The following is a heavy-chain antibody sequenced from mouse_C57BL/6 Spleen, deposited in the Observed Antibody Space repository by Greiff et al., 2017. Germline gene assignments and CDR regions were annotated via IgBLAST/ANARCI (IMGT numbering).Heavy chain of an antibody. J-gene: IGHJ4*01. Sequence: QVHVKQSGPELVKPGASVKISCKASGYAFSSSWMNWVKQRPGKGLEWIGRIYPGDGDTNYNGKFKGKATLTADKSSSTAYMQLSSLTSEDSAVYFCALYGNYDYAMDYWGKGTSGTVTA. D-gene: IGHD2-1*01. CDR2: IYPGDGDT. V-gene: IGHV1-82*01. CDR1: GYAFSSSW. CDR3: ALYGNYDYAMDY.